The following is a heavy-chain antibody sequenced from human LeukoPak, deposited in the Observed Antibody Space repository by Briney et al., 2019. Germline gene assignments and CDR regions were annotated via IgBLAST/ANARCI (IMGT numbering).Heavy chain of an antibody. CDR2: INPNSGGT. Sequence: GASVKVSCKASGYTFTGYYMHWVRQAPGQGLEWMGWINPNSGGTNYAQKFQGRVIVTRDTSITTVYMELTRLRSDDTAMYYCARDWGRNYDGSGTYRTKYYYMDVWGKGTTVTISS. CDR3: ARDWGRNYDGSGTYRTKYYYMDV. V-gene: IGHV1-2*02. J-gene: IGHJ6*03. CDR1: GYTFTGYY. D-gene: IGHD3-10*01.